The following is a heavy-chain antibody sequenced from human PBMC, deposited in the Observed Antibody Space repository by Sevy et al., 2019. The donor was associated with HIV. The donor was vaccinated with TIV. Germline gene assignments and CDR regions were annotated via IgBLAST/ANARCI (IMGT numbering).Heavy chain of an antibody. J-gene: IGHJ6*03. CDR3: ARVEYSSSFQAYYYYYYMDV. V-gene: IGHV4-59*01. CDR1: GGSISSYY. D-gene: IGHD6-6*01. Sequence: SETLSLTCTVSGGSISSYYWSWIRQPPGKGLEWIGYIYYSGSTNYNPSLKSRVTISVDTSKNQFSLKLSSVTAADTAVYYCARVEYSSSFQAYYYYYYMDVWGKGTTVTVSS. CDR2: IYYSGST.